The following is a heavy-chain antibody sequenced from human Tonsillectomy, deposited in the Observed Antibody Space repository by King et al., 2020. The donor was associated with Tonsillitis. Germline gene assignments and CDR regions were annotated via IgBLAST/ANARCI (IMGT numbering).Heavy chain of an antibody. D-gene: IGHD4-23*01. Sequence: VQLVESGAEVKKPGASVKVSCKASGYTFTGYYMHWVRQAPGQGLEWMGWINPNNGGTKNEQKFQGRVTMTRDTSITTAYMELSRLTSDDTAVYYCARSLGGGGALDFWGQGTMVTVSS. CDR2: INPNNGGT. J-gene: IGHJ3*01. CDR3: ARSLGGGGALDF. CDR1: GYTFTGYY. V-gene: IGHV1-2*02.